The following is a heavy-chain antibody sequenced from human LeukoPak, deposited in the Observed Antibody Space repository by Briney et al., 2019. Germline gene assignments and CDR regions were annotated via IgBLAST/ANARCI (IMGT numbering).Heavy chain of an antibody. D-gene: IGHD2-15*01. CDR3: ARDLVVEAATLDYGMDV. Sequence: GGSLRLSCAASGFTVSSNYMSWARQAPGKGLEWVSVIYSGGRTDYADSVKGRFTISRDNSENTVYLQMSSLRAEDTTVYYCARDLVVEAATLDYGMDVWGQGTTVTVSS. CDR2: IYSGGRT. CDR1: GFTVSSNY. J-gene: IGHJ6*02. V-gene: IGHV3-53*01.